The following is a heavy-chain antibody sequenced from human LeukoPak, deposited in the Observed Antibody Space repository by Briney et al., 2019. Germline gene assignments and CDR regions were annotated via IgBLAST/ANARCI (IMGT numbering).Heavy chain of an antibody. CDR1: GGSFSGYY. V-gene: IGHV4-34*01. CDR2: INHSGST. D-gene: IGHD3-10*01. CDR3: AREGWGMVRGVDYHYYYMDV. J-gene: IGHJ6*03. Sequence: EPSETLSLTCAVYGGSFSGYYWSWIRQPPGKGLEWIGEINHSGSTNYNPSLKSRVTISVDTSKNQFSLKLSSVTAADTAVYYCAREGWGMVRGVDYHYYYMDVWGKGTTVTVSS.